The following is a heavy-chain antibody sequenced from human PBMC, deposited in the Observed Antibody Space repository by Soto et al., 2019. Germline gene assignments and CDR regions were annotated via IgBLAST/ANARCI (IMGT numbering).Heavy chain of an antibody. V-gene: IGHV4-4*07. D-gene: IGHD1-26*01. Sequence: SETLSLTCTVSGGSISSYYWSWIRQPAGKGLEWIGRIYTSGSTNYNPSLKSRVTMSVDTSKNQFSLKLSSVTAADTAVYYCARGAVGATSFGKNKDRHNWFDPWGQGTLVTVS. CDR3: ARGAVGATSFGKNKDRHNWFDP. CDR2: IYTSGST. CDR1: GGSISSYY. J-gene: IGHJ5*02.